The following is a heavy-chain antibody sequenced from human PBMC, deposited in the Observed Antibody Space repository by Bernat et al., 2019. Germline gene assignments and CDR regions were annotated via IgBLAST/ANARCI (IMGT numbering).Heavy chain of an antibody. V-gene: IGHV1-46*01. CDR3: ARVADFWSGYYFPFFDY. J-gene: IGHJ4*02. CDR1: GYTFTSYY. Sequence: QVQLVQSGAEVKKPGASVKVSCKASGYTFTSYYMHWVRQAPGQGLEWVGIINPSGGSTIYAQKFQGRVTMTRDTSTSTVYMELSSLRSEDTAVYYCARVADFWSGYYFPFFDYWGQGTLVTVSS. CDR2: INPSGGST. D-gene: IGHD3-3*01.